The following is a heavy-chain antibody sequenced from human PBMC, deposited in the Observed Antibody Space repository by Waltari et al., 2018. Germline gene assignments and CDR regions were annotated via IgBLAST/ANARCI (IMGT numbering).Heavy chain of an antibody. V-gene: IGHV4-34*01. CDR1: GGSFRGYY. CDR3: ARSDPMGGY. Sequence: QVQLQQWGAGLLKPSETLSLTCAVYGGSFRGYYWSWIRQPPGKGLEWIGEINHSGSTNYNPALKSRVTISVDTSKNQFSLKLSSVTAADTAVYYCARSDPMGGYWGQGTLVTVSS. J-gene: IGHJ4*02. D-gene: IGHD3-16*01. CDR2: INHSGST.